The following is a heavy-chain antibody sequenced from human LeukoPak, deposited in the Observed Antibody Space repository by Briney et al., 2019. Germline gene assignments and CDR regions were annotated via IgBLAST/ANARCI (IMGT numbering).Heavy chain of an antibody. CDR3: ATDQRYAFDY. D-gene: IGHD3-9*01. Sequence: GGSLRLSCVVSGFSVSSSYMTWVRQAPGKGLEWISNIRTTAEGAKYAYYADSVKGRVTISRDDGKNTLYLHMNSLRDDDTAVYYCATDQRYAFDYWGQGILVTVSS. CDR1: GFSVSSSY. CDR2: IRTTAEGAKYA. J-gene: IGHJ4*02. V-gene: IGHV3-48*02.